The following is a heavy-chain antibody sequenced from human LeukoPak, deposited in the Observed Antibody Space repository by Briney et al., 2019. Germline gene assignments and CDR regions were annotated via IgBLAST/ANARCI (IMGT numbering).Heavy chain of an antibody. CDR2: ISGSGGST. CDR1: GFTFSSYG. Sequence: GGSLRLSCAASGFTFSSYGMSWVRQAPGKGLEWVSTISGSGGSTYYADSVKGRFTISRDNSKNTLYLKMNRLRAEDTAVYYCAKEFVFRGAPYFDYWGQGTLVTVSS. D-gene: IGHD3-16*01. CDR3: AKEFVFRGAPYFDY. V-gene: IGHV3-23*01. J-gene: IGHJ4*02.